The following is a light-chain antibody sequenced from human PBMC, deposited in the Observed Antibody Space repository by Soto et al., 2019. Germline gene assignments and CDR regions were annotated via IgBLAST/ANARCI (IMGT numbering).Light chain of an antibody. V-gene: IGKV3-20*01. CDR3: QRYDISPFP. CDR1: QSVSSTY. J-gene: IGKJ2*01. Sequence: EIVLPQSPGTLSLSPGERATLSCRASQSVSSTYLAWYQQKPGQAPRLLIYDASSSATGIPDRFSGSGSGTDFTFTISRLEPEDFAVYYCQRYDISPFPFGQGTKLEIK. CDR2: DAS.